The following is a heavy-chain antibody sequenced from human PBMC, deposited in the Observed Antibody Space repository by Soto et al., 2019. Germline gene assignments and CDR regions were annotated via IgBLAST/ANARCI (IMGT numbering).Heavy chain of an antibody. Sequence: SLRLSCAASGFTFNTYVMNWVRQAPGKGLEWVSSISGSAGSSYYADSVKGRFTISRDNSKNTLYLQMNSLRAEDTAVYYCAKDITNRGYSYMFDYWGQGTQVTVSS. V-gene: IGHV3-23*01. CDR2: ISGSAGSS. D-gene: IGHD5-18*01. CDR3: AKDITNRGYSYMFDY. J-gene: IGHJ4*02. CDR1: GFTFNTYV.